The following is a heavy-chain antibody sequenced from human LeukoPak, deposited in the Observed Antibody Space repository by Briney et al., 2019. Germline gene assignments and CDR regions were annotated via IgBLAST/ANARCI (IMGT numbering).Heavy chain of an antibody. CDR2: ISYDGSNK. V-gene: IGHV3-30-3*01. D-gene: IGHD3-10*01. CDR3: ARDRGWFGEVLYNFDY. CDR1: GFIFSSYA. Sequence: PGGSLRLSCAASGFIFSSYAMHWVRQAPGKGLDWVASISYDGSNKYYTDSVKGRFTISRDNSKNTLSLQMNSLRAEDTAVYYCARDRGWFGEVLYNFDYWGQGTLVTVSS. J-gene: IGHJ4*02.